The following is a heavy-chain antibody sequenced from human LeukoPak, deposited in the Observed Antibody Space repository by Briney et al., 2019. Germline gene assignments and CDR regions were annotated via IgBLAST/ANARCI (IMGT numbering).Heavy chain of an antibody. D-gene: IGHD2-21*02. CDR1: GDSISSAGYS. Sequence: PSQTLSLTCTVSGDSISSAGYSWTWIRQPPGKGLQWIGYISYSGNTYYSRSLKSRVSISLDASKNQFSLKLTSVTAADTATYFCARDVLVTSSPDAFDIWGQGTMVTVSS. CDR3: ARDVLVTSSPDAFDI. CDR2: ISYSGNT. J-gene: IGHJ3*02. V-gene: IGHV4-31*03.